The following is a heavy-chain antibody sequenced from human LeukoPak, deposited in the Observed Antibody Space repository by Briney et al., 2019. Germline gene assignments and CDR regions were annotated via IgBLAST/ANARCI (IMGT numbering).Heavy chain of an antibody. CDR1: GGTFSSYA. J-gene: IGHJ6*03. Sequence: ASVKVSCKASGGTFSSYAISWVRQAPGQGLEWMGGIIPIFGTANYAQKFQGRVTITTDESTSTAYMELSSLRSEDTAVYYCARGESWNPGGYYYYYMDVWGKGTTVTVSS. V-gene: IGHV1-69*05. D-gene: IGHD1-1*01. CDR3: ARGESWNPGGYYYYYMDV. CDR2: IIPIFGTA.